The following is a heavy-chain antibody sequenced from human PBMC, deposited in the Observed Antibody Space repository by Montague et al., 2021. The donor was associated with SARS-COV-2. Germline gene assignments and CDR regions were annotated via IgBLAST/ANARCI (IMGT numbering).Heavy chain of an antibody. J-gene: IGHJ4*02. Sequence: TLSLTCTVSGASISTENYHWSWNRQPAGKGLEWIVRIRTTRHTNYNIYLESRVFMSVDTSTNQFSLSLISVTAADTAVYFCARCGSWTLEFDLWGQGTLVTVSS. D-gene: IGHD2-15*01. CDR3: ARCGSWTLEFDL. V-gene: IGHV4-61*02. CDR2: IRTTRHT. CDR1: GASISTENYH.